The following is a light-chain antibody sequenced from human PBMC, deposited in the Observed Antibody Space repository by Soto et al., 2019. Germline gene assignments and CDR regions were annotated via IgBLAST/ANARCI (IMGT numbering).Light chain of an antibody. CDR2: DAS. J-gene: IGKJ1*01. V-gene: IGKV1-5*01. Sequence: DIKMTQSPSTLSASVGDRVTITCRASQSISSWLAWYQQKPGKAPKLLIYDASSLESGVPSRFSGSGSGTEFTLTISRLQSDDFATYYCQQYNSYSTFGQGTKVDIK. CDR3: QQYNSYST. CDR1: QSISSW.